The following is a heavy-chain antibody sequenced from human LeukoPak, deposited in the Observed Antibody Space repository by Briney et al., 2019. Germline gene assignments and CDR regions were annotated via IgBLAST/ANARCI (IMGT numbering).Heavy chain of an antibody. CDR1: GFTFSSYA. CDR2: ISGSGGGT. V-gene: IGHV3-23*01. Sequence: GGSLRLSCAASGFTFSSYALSWVRQAPGKGLEWVSAISGSGGGTYYADSVKGRFTISRDNSKNTLYLQMNSLRAEDTAVYYCAKDRDTMIRGVTGSFDYWGQGTLATVSS. D-gene: IGHD3-10*01. J-gene: IGHJ4*02. CDR3: AKDRDTMIRGVTGSFDY.